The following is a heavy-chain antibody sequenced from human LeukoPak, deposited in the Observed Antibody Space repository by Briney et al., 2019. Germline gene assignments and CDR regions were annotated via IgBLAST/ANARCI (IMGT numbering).Heavy chain of an antibody. V-gene: IGHV3-74*01. J-gene: IGHJ4*02. D-gene: IGHD1-26*01. CDR2: INTDGSST. Sequence: GGSLRLSCAASRFTFSSYWMHWVRQAPGKGLVWVSRINTDGSSTTYADSVKGRFTISRDNAENSLYLQMNILRVEDTAVYYCARDIPRGSTHLDYWGQGTLVTVSA. CDR3: ARDIPRGSTHLDY. CDR1: RFTFSSYW.